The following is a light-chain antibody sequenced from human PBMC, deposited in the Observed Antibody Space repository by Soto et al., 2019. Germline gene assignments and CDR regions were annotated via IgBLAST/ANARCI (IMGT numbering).Light chain of an antibody. CDR1: QSISSW. CDR2: KAS. J-gene: IGKJ1*01. CDR3: QQYNSYSQT. V-gene: IGKV1-5*03. Sequence: DIQMTQSPSTLSASVGARVTITCRASQSISSWLAWYQQKPGKAPKLLIYKASSLESGVPSRLSGRGAGTEFTLTISSLQPDDFATYYCQQYNSYSQTFGQGTKVDIK.